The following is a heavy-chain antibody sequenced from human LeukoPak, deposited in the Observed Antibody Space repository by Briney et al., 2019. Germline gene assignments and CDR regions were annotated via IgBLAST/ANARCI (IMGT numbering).Heavy chain of an antibody. V-gene: IGHV3-53*01. CDR2: IYCGGST. CDR3: ARSPDSSNWLFDY. Sequence: GGSLRLSCAASGFTVSSDYMSWVRQAPGKGLEWVSVIYCGGSTYYADSVKGRFTISRDNSRNTLYLQMNSLRAEDTAMYYCARSPDSSNWLFDYWGQGVLVTVSS. J-gene: IGHJ4*02. D-gene: IGHD6-13*01. CDR1: GFTVSSDY.